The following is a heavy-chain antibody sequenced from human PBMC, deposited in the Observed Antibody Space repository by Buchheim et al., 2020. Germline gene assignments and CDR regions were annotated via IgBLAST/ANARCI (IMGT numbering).Heavy chain of an antibody. CDR2: TSGISGAT. J-gene: IGHJ4*02. D-gene: IGHD3-10*01. CDR1: GFTFSGCS. V-gene: IGHV3-23*01. Sequence: EVQLLESGGHLVQPGGSLRLSCAASGFTFSGCSMSWVRQAPGKGLEWVSTSGISGATYSAESVVGRFTISRDDSKNPLFLQMNSLRAEDTAIYYCAKRVAVPGGTHYFDYWGQGTL. CDR3: AKRVAVPGGTHYFDY.